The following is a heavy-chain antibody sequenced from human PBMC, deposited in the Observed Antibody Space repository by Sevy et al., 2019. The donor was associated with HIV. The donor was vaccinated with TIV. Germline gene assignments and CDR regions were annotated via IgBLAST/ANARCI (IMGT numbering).Heavy chain of an antibody. CDR2: NCFGGDTK. CDR3: AREGCTRPHDY. CDR1: GFTFNIYT. J-gene: IGHJ4*02. V-gene: IGHV3-23*01. D-gene: IGHD2-8*01. Sequence: GGSLRLSCTASGFTFNIYTMSWVRQAPGKGLEWVSTNCFGGDTKNYADSVKGRFTISRDNSKLTVYLQMNSLRVEDSAVYYCAREGCTRPHDYWGQGTLVTVSS.